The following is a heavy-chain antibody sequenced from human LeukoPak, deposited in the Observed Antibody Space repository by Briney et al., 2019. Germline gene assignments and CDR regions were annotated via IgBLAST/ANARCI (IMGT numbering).Heavy chain of an antibody. J-gene: IGHJ5*02. CDR2: INPNSGGT. CDR3: ARGMYSSPKTKVFWFDP. D-gene: IGHD6-13*01. CDR1: GYTFTGYY. V-gene: IGHV1-2*02. Sequence: ASVKVSCKASGYTFTGYYMHWVRQAPGQGLEWMGWINPNSGGTNYAQKFQGRVTMTRDTSISTAYMELGRLRSADTAVYYCARGMYSSPKTKVFWFDPWGQGTLVTVSS.